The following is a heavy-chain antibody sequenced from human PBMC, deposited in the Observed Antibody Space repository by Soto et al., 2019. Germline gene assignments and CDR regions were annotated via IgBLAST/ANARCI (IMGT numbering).Heavy chain of an antibody. CDR2: MSTTGNI. D-gene: IGHD6-13*01. CDR1: GASISSFS. Sequence: KPSETLSLTCTVSGASISSFSWTWIRQPAGKGLEWIGRMSTTGNINYNPSLKSRVTMAVDTSNNQLSLKLSSVTAADTAMYYCARDWVAAAGKGGWFDPWGQGTLVTVSS. CDR3: ARDWVAAAGKGGWFDP. V-gene: IGHV4-4*07. J-gene: IGHJ5*02.